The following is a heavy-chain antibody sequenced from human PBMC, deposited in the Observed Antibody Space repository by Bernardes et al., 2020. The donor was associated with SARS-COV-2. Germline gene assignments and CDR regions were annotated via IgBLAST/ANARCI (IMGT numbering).Heavy chain of an antibody. CDR2: INPNSGDT. Sequence: ASVKVSCKASGHSFTGYYIHWVRQPPGQGLEWMGWINPNSGDTTYAQKFQGRVTMTRDTSISTAYMELSRLRPDDTAVYYCATSITIFGVVILRLAGLDYWGQGTLVTVSS. D-gene: IGHD3-3*01. CDR3: ATSITIFGVVILRLAGLDY. V-gene: IGHV1-2*02. J-gene: IGHJ4*02. CDR1: GHSFTGYY.